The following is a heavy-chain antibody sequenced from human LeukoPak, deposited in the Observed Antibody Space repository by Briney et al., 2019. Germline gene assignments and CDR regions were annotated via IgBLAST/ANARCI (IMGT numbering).Heavy chain of an antibody. CDR1: GYSFASHW. J-gene: IGHJ4*02. CDR2: IYPGDSDT. Sequence: GESLKISCKGSGYSFASHWIGWVRQMPGKGLEWMGIIYPGDSDTRYSPSFQGQVTISVDKSISTAYLQWSSLKASDTAMYYCARSQDGDYKYYFDYWGQGTLVTVSS. V-gene: IGHV5-51*01. CDR3: ARSQDGDYKYYFDY. D-gene: IGHD4-17*01.